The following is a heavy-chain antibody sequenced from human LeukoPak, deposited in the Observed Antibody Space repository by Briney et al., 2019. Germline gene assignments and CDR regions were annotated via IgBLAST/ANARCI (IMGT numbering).Heavy chain of an antibody. D-gene: IGHD3-3*01. CDR1: GFTFSSYA. Sequence: GGSLRLSCAASGFTFSSYAMSWVRQAPGKGLEWVSAISGSGGSTYYADSVKGRFTISRDNSKNTLYLQMNSLRAEDAAVYYCAKDRPSDRFWSGYYGGVDYWGQGTLVTVSS. J-gene: IGHJ4*02. V-gene: IGHV3-23*01. CDR2: ISGSGGST. CDR3: AKDRPSDRFWSGYYGGVDY.